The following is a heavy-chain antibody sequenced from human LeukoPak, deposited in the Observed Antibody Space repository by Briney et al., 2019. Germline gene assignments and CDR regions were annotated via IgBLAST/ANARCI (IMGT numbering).Heavy chain of an antibody. CDR2: IKPDGSAE. CDR1: GFTFSSNW. D-gene: IGHD6-13*01. J-gene: IGHJ4*02. CDR3: ARANNSSWHN. Sequence: GGSLRLSCATSGFTFSSNWMSWVRHAPGRGLEWVTNIKPDGSAEYYAASVKGRFTVSRDNAKNSLYLQMNSLRVEDTAVYYCARANNSSWHNWGQGTLVTVSS. V-gene: IGHV3-7*01.